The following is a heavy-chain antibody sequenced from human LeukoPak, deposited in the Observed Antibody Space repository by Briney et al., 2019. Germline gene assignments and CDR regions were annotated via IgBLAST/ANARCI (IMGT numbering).Heavy chain of an antibody. V-gene: IGHV5-10-1*01. CDR3: ARHSISCSDDRCYALGFFDY. CDR2: IDPSDSDT. D-gene: IGHD2-15*01. J-gene: IGHJ4*02. Sequence: GESLKISCKGSGYSFTAYWISWVRQMPGKGLEWMGTIDPSDSDTNYSPSFQGHVTISVDKSISTAYLQWSLKASDTAMYYCARHSISCSDDRCYALGFFDYWGQGTLVTVSS. CDR1: GYSFTAYW.